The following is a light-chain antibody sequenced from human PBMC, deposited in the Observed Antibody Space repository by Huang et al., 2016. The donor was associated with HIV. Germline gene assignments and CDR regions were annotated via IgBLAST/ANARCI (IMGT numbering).Light chain of an antibody. V-gene: IGKV3-15*01. J-gene: IGKJ2*01. CDR1: QNINSN. Sequence: EIVMTQSPATLSVSPGERVSLSCRASQNINSNLAWYHQKPGQAPRLLIYGASRRATGIPGRFSGSGSGTEFTLTIRSLQSEDFAVYYCQQYDTWPPYIFGQGTKLEIK. CDR3: QQYDTWPPYI. CDR2: GAS.